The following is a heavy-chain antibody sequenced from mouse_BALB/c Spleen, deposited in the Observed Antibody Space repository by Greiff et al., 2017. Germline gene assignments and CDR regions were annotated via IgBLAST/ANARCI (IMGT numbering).Heavy chain of an antibody. Sequence: VQLKESGGGLVKPGASLKLSCAASGFTFSDYYMYWVRQTPEQRLEWVATISDGGSYTYYPDSVKGGFTISRDNAENNLYLQMSSLKSEDTAMYYCARDYGSGYRYYAMDYWGQGTSVTVSS. V-gene: IGHV5-4*02. CDR3: ARDYGSGYRYYAMDY. CDR1: GFTFSDYY. D-gene: IGHD1-1*01. CDR2: ISDGGSYT. J-gene: IGHJ4*01.